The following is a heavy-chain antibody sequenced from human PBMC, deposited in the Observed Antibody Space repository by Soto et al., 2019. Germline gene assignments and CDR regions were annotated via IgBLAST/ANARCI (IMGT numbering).Heavy chain of an antibody. Sequence: SETLSLTCAVSGGSFSGYYWSWIRQPPGKGLEWIGEINHSGSTNYNPSLKSRVTISVDTSKNQFSLKLSSVTAADTAVYYCARDRRTGTRFDPWGQGTLVTVSS. CDR1: GGSFSGYY. J-gene: IGHJ5*02. V-gene: IGHV4-34*01. CDR2: INHSGST. CDR3: ARDRRTGTRFDP. D-gene: IGHD1-1*01.